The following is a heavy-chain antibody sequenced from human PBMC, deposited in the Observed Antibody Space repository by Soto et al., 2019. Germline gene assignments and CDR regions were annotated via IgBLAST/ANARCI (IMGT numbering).Heavy chain of an antibody. CDR1: GGTFSSHG. J-gene: IGHJ5*02. V-gene: IGHV1-69*13. Sequence: SVKVSCKVSGGTFSSHGISWVRLAPGQGLEWMGGIIPLFHTPKYAQNFQGRVTIIADESASTSHMELSSLRSEDTAVYYCARDRGPSSGYYPYWFDPWGQGTLVTVSS. CDR3: ARDRGPSSGYYPYWFDP. CDR2: IIPLFHTP. D-gene: IGHD3-22*01.